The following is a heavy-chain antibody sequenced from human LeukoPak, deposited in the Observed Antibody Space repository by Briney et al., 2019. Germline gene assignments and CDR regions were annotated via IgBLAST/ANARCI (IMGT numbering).Heavy chain of an antibody. CDR2: INHSGST. V-gene: IGHV4-34*01. Sequence: PSETLSLTCAVYGGSFSGYYWSWIRQPPGKGLEWIGEINHSGSTNYNPSLKSRVTISIDTSKSQFSLKLTSVTAADTTVYYCARKGIVGATAPSSYYMDVWGKGTTVTISS. D-gene: IGHD1-26*01. J-gene: IGHJ6*03. CDR1: GGSFSGYY. CDR3: ARKGIVGATAPSSYYMDV.